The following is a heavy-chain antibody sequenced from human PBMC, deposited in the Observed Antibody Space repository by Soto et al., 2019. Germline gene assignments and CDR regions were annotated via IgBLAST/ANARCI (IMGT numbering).Heavy chain of an antibody. V-gene: IGHV6-1*01. CDR1: GDSVSSTSAA. Sequence: PSQTLSLTCAISGDSVSSTSAAWNWIRQSPSRGLEWLGRTYYRSKWYNDYAVSVKSRITINPDTSKNQFSLQLNSVTPEDTAVYYCARGLLWFGELGNWFDPWGQGTLVTVSS. CDR3: ARGLLWFGELGNWFDP. CDR2: TYYRSKWYN. D-gene: IGHD3-10*01. J-gene: IGHJ5*02.